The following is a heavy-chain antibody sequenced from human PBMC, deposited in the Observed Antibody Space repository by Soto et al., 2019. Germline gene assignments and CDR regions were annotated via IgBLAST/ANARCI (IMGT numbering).Heavy chain of an antibody. Sequence: GGSLRLSCVASGFTFNIYWMHWVRQAPGKGLEWVSRIDNDGSATTYADSVKGRFTISRDNAKNTLFLQMNTLRVDDTAVYYCARDNWNSYWGEGTLVTVSS. D-gene: IGHD1-1*01. CDR2: IDNDGSAT. J-gene: IGHJ4*02. V-gene: IGHV3-74*01. CDR3: ARDNWNSY. CDR1: GFTFNIYW.